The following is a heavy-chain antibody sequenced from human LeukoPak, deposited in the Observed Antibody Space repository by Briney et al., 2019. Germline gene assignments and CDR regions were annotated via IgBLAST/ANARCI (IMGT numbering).Heavy chain of an antibody. J-gene: IGHJ6*03. V-gene: IGHV1-2*02. Sequence: ASVKVSCKASGYTFTGYYMHWVRQAPGQGLEWMGWINPNSGGTNYAQKFQGRVTMTRDTPISTAYMELSRLRSDDTAVYYCARGATVTTYHYYYMDVWGKGTTVTVSS. D-gene: IGHD4-11*01. CDR1: GYTFTGYY. CDR3: ARGATVTTYHYYYMDV. CDR2: INPNSGGT.